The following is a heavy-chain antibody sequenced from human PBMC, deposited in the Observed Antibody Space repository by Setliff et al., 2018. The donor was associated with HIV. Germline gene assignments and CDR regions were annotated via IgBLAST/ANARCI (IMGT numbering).Heavy chain of an antibody. Sequence: ASVKVSCKASGYSFSNFAIRWVRQAPGQRLEWLGWINAGSGNTRYSQKFQDRLTITRDTSARTVYMELSSLKSEDTAVYYCARVRCSGANCFNWFDFWGQGTQVTVSS. J-gene: IGHJ5*01. V-gene: IGHV1-3*01. CDR1: GYSFSNFA. CDR2: INAGSGNT. D-gene: IGHD2-15*01. CDR3: ARVRCSGANCFNWFDF.